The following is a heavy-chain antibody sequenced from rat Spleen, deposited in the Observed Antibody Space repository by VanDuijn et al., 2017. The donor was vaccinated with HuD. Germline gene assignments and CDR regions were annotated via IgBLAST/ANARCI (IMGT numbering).Heavy chain of an antibody. J-gene: IGHJ3*01. CDR1: GYSITTNY. V-gene: IGHV3-1*01. CDR2: ITYSGGT. CDR3: ARYYYDARYHVGSWFAY. Sequence: EVQLQESGPGLVKPSQSLSLTCSVTGYSITTNYWGWVRKFPGNKMEWIGHITYSGGTSYNPSLKSRISITRDTSKSQLFLQLNSVTTEDTATYYCARYYYDARYHVGSWFAYWGQGTLVTVSS. D-gene: IGHD1-12*01.